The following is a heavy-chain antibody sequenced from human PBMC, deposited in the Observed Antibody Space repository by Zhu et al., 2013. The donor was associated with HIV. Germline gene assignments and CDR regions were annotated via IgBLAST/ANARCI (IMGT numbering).Heavy chain of an antibody. J-gene: IGHJ4*02. CDR2: SAYNGHT. D-gene: IGHD3-16*01. CDR3: AEFGTGFDY. Sequence: SAYNGHTNYAQNLQGRVAMATDTSTSTAYMELKRLTSDDTAVYYCAEFGTGFDYWGQGTLVTVSS. V-gene: IGHV1-18*01.